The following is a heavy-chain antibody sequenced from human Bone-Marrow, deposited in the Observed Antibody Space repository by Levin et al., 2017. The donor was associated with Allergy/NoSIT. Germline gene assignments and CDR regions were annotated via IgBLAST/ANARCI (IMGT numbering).Heavy chain of an antibody. J-gene: IGHJ5*02. CDR1: GYTFTGYY. D-gene: IGHD2-2*01. CDR2: INPNSGGT. Sequence: ASVKVSCKASGYTFTGYYMHWVRQAPGQGLEWMGRINPNSGGTNYVQKFQGRVTMTRDTSISTAYMELSRLRSDDTAVYYCARVQYQLLRAGWFDPWGQGTLVTVSS. V-gene: IGHV1-2*06. CDR3: ARVQYQLLRAGWFDP.